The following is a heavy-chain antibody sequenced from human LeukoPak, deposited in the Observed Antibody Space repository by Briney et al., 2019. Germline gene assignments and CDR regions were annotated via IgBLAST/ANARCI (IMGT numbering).Heavy chain of an antibody. CDR3: ARSPRRYCSGGSCYLPDY. V-gene: IGHV1-2*02. J-gene: IGHJ4*02. D-gene: IGHD2-15*01. CDR1: GYTFTGYY. Sequence: ASVTVSCKASGYTFTGYYMHWVRQAPGQGLEWMGWINPNSGGTNYAQKFQGRVTMTRDTSISTAYMELSRLRSDDTAVYYCARSPRRYCSGGSCYLPDYWGQGTLVTVSS. CDR2: INPNSGGT.